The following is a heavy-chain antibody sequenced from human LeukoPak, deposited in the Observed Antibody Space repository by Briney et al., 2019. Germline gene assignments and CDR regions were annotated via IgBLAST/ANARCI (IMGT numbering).Heavy chain of an antibody. CDR3: ARRSVAGDWNFGL. CDR2: IYPEDSDT. CDR1: GYTFATSW. Sequence: GESLKISCQGSGYTFATSWIGWVRQMPGKGLEWMGIIYPEDSDTRYSPSVQGHVTISVDRSISTAYPQWYSLKVSDTGIYYCARRSVAGDWNFGLWGPGTLVTVSS. D-gene: IGHD6-19*01. J-gene: IGHJ2*01. V-gene: IGHV5-51*01.